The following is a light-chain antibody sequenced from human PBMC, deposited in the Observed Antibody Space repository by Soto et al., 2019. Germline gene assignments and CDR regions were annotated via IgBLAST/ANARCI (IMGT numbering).Light chain of an antibody. V-gene: IGKV1-5*01. CDR2: DAS. CDR1: QSISSW. J-gene: IGKJ1*01. Sequence: DIQMTQSPSTLSASVGDRVTITCRAGQSISSWLAWYQQKPGKAPKLLIYDASSLESGVPSRFSGSGSGTEFTPTISSLQPDDFATYYCQQYNSYSFGQGTKVDIK. CDR3: QQYNSYS.